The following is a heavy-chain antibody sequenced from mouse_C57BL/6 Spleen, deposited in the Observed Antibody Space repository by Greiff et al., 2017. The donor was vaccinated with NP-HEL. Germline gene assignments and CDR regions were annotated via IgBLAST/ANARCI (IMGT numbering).Heavy chain of an antibody. V-gene: IGHV5-17*01. D-gene: IGHD2-4*01. Sequence: EVQVVESGGGLVKPGGSLKLSCAASGFTFSDYGMHWVRQAPEKGLEWVAYISSGSSTIYYADTVKGRFTISRDNAKNTLFLQMTSLRSEDTAMYYCARGDDYDGYAMDYWGQGTSVTVSS. CDR3: ARGDDYDGYAMDY. J-gene: IGHJ4*01. CDR2: ISSGSSTI. CDR1: GFTFSDYG.